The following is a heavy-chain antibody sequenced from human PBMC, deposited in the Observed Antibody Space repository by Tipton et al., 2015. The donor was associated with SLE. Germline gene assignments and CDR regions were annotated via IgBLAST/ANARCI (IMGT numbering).Heavy chain of an antibody. V-gene: IGHV4-34*01. CDR1: GGSFSGYY. CDR3: ARTPPRTSGTSDY. J-gene: IGHJ4*02. Sequence: TLSLTCAVYGGSFSGYYWSWIRQPPGKGLEWIGEINHSGSTNYNPSLKSRVTISVDTSKNQFSPKLSSVTAADTAVYFCARTPPRTSGTSDYWGQGTLVTVSS. CDR2: INHSGST. D-gene: IGHD1-26*01.